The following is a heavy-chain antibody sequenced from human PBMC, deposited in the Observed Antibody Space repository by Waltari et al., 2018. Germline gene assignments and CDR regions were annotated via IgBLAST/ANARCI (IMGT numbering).Heavy chain of an antibody. CDR3: ARDSDYGDYGE. V-gene: IGHV4-39*07. J-gene: IGHJ4*02. D-gene: IGHD4-17*01. Sequence: QLQLQESGPGLVKPSETLSLTCTVSGGSISSSSYYWGWIRQPPGKGLEWIGSIYYSGSTYYNPSLKSRVTISVDTSKNQFSLKLSSVTAADTAVYYCARDSDYGDYGEWGQGTLVTVSS. CDR2: IYYSGST. CDR1: GGSISSSSYY.